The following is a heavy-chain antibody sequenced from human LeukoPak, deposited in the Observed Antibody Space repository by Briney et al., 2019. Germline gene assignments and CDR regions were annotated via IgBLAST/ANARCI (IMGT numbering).Heavy chain of an antibody. CDR3: ARGASVKLEWWPIDY. Sequence: GGSLRLSCAASGFTFSSYWMNWVRQAPGKGLEWVANIKGDESETYYVDSVKGRFTISRDNAKNSLSLQMNSLRAEDTAVYYCARGASVKLEWWPIDYWGQGTLVTVSS. V-gene: IGHV3-7*01. D-gene: IGHD2-15*01. CDR1: GFTFSSYW. CDR2: IKGDESET. J-gene: IGHJ4*02.